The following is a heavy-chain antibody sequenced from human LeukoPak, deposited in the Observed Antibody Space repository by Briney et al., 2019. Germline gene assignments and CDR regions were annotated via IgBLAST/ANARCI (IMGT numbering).Heavy chain of an antibody. V-gene: IGHV3-49*04. Sequence: GGSLRLSSAASGFTFSNAWMSWVRQAPGKGLQWVGLIRSNTYGGTTEYAASVKGRFTISRDDSKSIAYLQMNSLKTEDTAVYYCSRLELGDILTGYPHDYWGQGTLVTVSS. J-gene: IGHJ4*02. CDR1: GFTFSNAW. D-gene: IGHD3-9*01. CDR2: IRSNTYGGTT. CDR3: SRLELGDILTGYPHDY.